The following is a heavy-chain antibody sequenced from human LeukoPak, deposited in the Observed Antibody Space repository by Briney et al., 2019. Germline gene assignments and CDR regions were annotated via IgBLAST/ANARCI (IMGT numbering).Heavy chain of an antibody. CDR2: IIQDGSVK. J-gene: IGHJ4*02. Sequence: GGSLRLSCAASGFTLSSYWMSWVRQAQGKGLEWVANIIQDGSVKYYVDSVKDRFTVSRDNAKNSLYLQMNSLRAEDTAVYYCARNPPSLDYWGQGILVTVSS. CDR3: ARNPPSLDY. V-gene: IGHV3-7*01. CDR1: GFTLSSYW.